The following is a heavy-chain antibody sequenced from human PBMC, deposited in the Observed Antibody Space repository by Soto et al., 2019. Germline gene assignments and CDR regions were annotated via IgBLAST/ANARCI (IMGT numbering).Heavy chain of an antibody. V-gene: IGHV1-24*01. CDR3: ATDKATRDFWSGYRPSHWFDP. CDR1: GYTLTELS. Sequence: ASVKVSCKVSGYTLTELSMHWVRQAPGKGLEWMGGFDPEDGETIYAQKFQGRVTMAEDTSTDTAYMELSSLRSEDTAVYYCATDKATRDFWSGYRPSHWFDPWGQGTLVTVSS. CDR2: FDPEDGET. J-gene: IGHJ5*02. D-gene: IGHD3-3*01.